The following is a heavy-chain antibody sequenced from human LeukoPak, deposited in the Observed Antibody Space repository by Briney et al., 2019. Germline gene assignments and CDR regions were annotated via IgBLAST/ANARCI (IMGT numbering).Heavy chain of an antibody. CDR2: MYYTGST. CDR1: GGSINSGPYY. CDR3: ARPRTDVVGGHISYFDY. D-gene: IGHD1-26*01. Sequence: PSETLSLTCTVSGGSINSGPYYWGWIRQSPGKGLDWIGSMYYTGSTYYNLSLKSRITIFLDTSKNQVSLTMGSVTATDTAVYYCARPRTDVVGGHISYFDYWGPGTLVSVYS. V-gene: IGHV4-39*01. J-gene: IGHJ4*02.